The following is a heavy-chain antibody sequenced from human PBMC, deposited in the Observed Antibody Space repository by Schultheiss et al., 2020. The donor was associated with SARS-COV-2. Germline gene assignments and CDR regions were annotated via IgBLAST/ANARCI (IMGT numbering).Heavy chain of an antibody. CDR1: GFTFSSYA. Sequence: GGSLRLSCAASGFTFSSYAMHWVRQAPGKGLEWVAVISYDGSNKYYADSVKGRFTISRDNSKNTLYLQMNSLRAEDTAVYYCARTLSVAGPLGWFDPWGQGTLVTVSS. J-gene: IGHJ5*02. CDR3: ARTLSVAGPLGWFDP. D-gene: IGHD6-19*01. CDR2: ISYDGSNK. V-gene: IGHV3-30*04.